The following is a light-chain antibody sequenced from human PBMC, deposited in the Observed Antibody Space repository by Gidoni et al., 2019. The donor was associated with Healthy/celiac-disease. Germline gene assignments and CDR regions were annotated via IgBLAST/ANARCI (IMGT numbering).Light chain of an antibody. V-gene: IGLV2-14*01. CDR1: SSDVGGYNY. CDR3: SSYTSSSTPGV. Sequence: QSALPQPASVPGSPGQSITISCTGTSSDVGGYNYVSWYQQHPGKAPKLMIYDVSNRPSGVSNRFSGSKSGNTASLTISGLQAEDEADYYCSSYTSSSTPGVFGGGTKLTVL. CDR2: DVS. J-gene: IGLJ3*02.